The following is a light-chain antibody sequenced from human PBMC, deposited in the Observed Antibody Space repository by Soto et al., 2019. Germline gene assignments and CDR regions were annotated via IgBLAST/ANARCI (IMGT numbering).Light chain of an antibody. V-gene: IGKV1-39*01. CDR1: QSISSY. Sequence: DIQMTQSPSSLSASVGDRVTITCRASQSISSYLNWYQQKPGKAPKLLIYAASSLQSGVPSRFSGSRSGTDCTLTISRLEPEDFAVYYCQQYGSSPRTFGQGTKVDIK. CDR2: AAS. CDR3: QQYGSSPRT. J-gene: IGKJ1*01.